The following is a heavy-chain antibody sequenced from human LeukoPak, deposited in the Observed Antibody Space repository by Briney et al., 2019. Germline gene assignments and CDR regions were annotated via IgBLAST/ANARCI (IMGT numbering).Heavy chain of an antibody. J-gene: IGHJ6*03. CDR2: ISAYNGNT. CDR3: ARGDCSGGSCYPPYYYYMDV. D-gene: IGHD2-15*01. V-gene: IGHV1-18*01. Sequence: ASVKVSCKASGYTFTSYGISWVRQAPGQGLGWMGWISAYNGNTNYAQKLQGRVTMTTDTSTSTAYMELRSLRSDDTAVYYCARGDCSGGSCYPPYYYYMDVWGKGTTVTVSS. CDR1: GYTFTSYG.